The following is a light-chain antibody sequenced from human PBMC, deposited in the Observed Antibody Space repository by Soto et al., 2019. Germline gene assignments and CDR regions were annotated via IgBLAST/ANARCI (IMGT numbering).Light chain of an antibody. Sequence: QSALTQPASVSGSPGQSIAISCTGTSSDIGGYNYVSWYQQRPGKAPKLIIYDVSNRPSGISTRLSGSKSGNTASLTISGLQAEDEADYHCSSYTTSTTYVFGTATKLTVL. V-gene: IGLV2-14*03. CDR2: DVS. CDR3: SSYTTSTTYV. J-gene: IGLJ1*01. CDR1: SSDIGGYNY.